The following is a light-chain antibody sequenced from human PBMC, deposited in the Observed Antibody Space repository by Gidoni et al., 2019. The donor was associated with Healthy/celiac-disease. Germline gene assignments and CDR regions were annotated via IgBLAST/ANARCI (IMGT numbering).Light chain of an antibody. J-gene: IGLJ2*01. CDR3: QAWDSSTVV. CDR2: QDN. CDR1: KLGDKY. V-gene: IGLV3-1*01. Sequence: SYELTPPPSVSVSPGQTASITCSGDKLGDKYACWYQQRPGQSPVLLIYQDNKRPSGIPERFSGSNSGNTATLTISGTQAMDEADYYCQAWDSSTVVFAGGTKLTVL.